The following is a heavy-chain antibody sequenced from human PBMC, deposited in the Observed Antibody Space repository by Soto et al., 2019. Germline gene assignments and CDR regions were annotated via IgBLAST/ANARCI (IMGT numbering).Heavy chain of an antibody. CDR1: GYTFTSYG. D-gene: IGHD2-15*01. CDR3: ARAKVVAATYWFDP. J-gene: IGHJ5*02. Sequence: QVQLVQSGAEVKKPGASVKVSCKASGYTFTSYGINWVRQAPGQGLEWMGWISAYNGNTNYAQKLQGRVTXXTXTXXSTAYMELRSLRSDDTAVYYCARAKVVAATYWFDPWGQGTLVTVSS. CDR2: ISAYNGNT. V-gene: IGHV1-18*01.